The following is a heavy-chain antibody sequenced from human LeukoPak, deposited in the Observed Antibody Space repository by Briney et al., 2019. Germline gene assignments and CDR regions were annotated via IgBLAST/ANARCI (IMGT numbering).Heavy chain of an antibody. Sequence: GASVKVSCKASGYTFTGYYMHWLRQAPGQGLEWMGRINPNSGGTNYAQKFQGRVTMTRDTSISTAYMELSRLRSDDTAVYYCARPSGSYYGSIDYWGQGTLVTVSS. D-gene: IGHD1-26*01. CDR2: INPNSGGT. J-gene: IGHJ4*02. CDR3: ARPSGSYYGSIDY. V-gene: IGHV1-2*06. CDR1: GYTFTGYY.